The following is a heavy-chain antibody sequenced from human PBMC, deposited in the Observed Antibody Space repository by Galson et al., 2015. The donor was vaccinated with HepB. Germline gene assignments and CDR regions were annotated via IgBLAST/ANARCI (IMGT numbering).Heavy chain of an antibody. CDR2: IKQDGSEK. V-gene: IGHV3-7*03. Sequence: SLRLSCAASGFSFSSSWMSWVRQAPGKGLEWVASIKQDGSEKYYVDSVKGQFTISRDNAKNSLFLQMNSLRAEDTAVYYCVRGRGDWGQGTLVTVSS. D-gene: IGHD3-10*01. CDR1: GFSFSSSW. CDR3: VRGRGD. J-gene: IGHJ4*02.